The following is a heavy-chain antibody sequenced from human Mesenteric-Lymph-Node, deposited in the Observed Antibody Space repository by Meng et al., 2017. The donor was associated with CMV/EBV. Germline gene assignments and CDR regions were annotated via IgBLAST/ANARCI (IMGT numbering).Heavy chain of an antibody. D-gene: IGHD6-19*01. CDR1: GYTFTSYG. CDR2: ISANTGNT. V-gene: IGHV1-18*01. Sequence: ASVKVSCKASGYTFTSYGISWVRQAPGQGLEWMGWISANTGNTNYAQKVQGRVTMTRDTSTSTAYMELRSLRSEDTAVYYCAREPRSYSNDWPPFDPWGQGTLVTVSS. J-gene: IGHJ5*02. CDR3: AREPRSYSNDWPPFDP.